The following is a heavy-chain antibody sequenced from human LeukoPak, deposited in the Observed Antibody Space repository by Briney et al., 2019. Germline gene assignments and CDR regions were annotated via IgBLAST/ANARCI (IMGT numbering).Heavy chain of an antibody. CDR1: GYHFTSYW. CDR3: ARRLGYCSSTSCYKYYFDY. Sequence: GESLQISCKGSGYHFTSYWIGWVRPLPGKGLEWMGIIYPGDSDTRYSPSFQGQVTISADKSISTAYLQWSSLKASDTAMYYCARRLGYCSSTSCYKYYFDYWGQGTLVTVSS. CDR2: IYPGDSDT. D-gene: IGHD2-2*02. J-gene: IGHJ4*02. V-gene: IGHV5-51*01.